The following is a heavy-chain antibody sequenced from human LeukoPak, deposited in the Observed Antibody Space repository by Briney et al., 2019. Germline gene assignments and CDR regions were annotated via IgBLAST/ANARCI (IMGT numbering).Heavy chain of an antibody. D-gene: IGHD3-10*01. CDR3: AKSVPAIRGEIDY. CDR1: GFTFSSYG. CDR2: IRYDGSNK. V-gene: IGHV3-30*02. Sequence: GGSLRLSCAASGFTFSSYGMHWVRQAPGKGLEWVAFIRYDGSNKNYVDSVKGRFTISRDNSKNTLYLQMNSLRAEGTAVYYCAKSVPAIRGEIDYWGQGTLVTVSS. J-gene: IGHJ4*02.